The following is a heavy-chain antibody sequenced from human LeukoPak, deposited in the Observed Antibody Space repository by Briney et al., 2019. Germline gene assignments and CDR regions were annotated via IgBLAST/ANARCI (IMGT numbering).Heavy chain of an antibody. J-gene: IGHJ4*02. CDR2: IYSGGST. Sequence: GGSLRLSCAASGFTFSSYAMHWVRQAPGKGLEWVAVIYSGGSTYYADSVKGRFTISRDNSKNTLYLQMNSLRAEDTAVYYCARTGTHIDYWGQGTLVTVSS. CDR3: ARTGTHIDY. V-gene: IGHV3-66*01. CDR1: GFTFSSYA.